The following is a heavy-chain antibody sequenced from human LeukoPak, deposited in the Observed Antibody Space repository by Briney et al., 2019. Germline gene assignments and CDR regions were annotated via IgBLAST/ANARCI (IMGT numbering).Heavy chain of an antibody. J-gene: IGHJ5*02. CDR1: GGSISSYY. Sequence: SETLSLTCTVSGGSISSYYWSWIRQPPGKGLEWIGYIYYSGSTNYNPSLKSRVTISVDRPKNQFSLKLSSVTAADTAVYYCARLTVFTWGQGTLVTVSS. CDR2: IYYSGST. D-gene: IGHD3-3*01. CDR3: ARLTVFT. V-gene: IGHV4-59*08.